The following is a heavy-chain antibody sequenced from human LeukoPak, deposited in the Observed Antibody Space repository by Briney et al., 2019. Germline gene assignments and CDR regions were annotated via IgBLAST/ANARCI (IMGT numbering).Heavy chain of an antibody. CDR3: ARVYSSGWYLASDWFDP. V-gene: IGHV4-34*01. J-gene: IGHJ5*02. CDR1: GGSFSGYY. D-gene: IGHD6-19*01. Sequence: SETLSLTCAVYGGSFSGYYWSWIRQPPGKGLEWIGEINHSGSTNYNPSLKSRVTISVDTSKNQFSLKLSSVTAADTAVYYCARVYSSGWYLASDWFDPWGQGTLVTVSS. CDR2: INHSGST.